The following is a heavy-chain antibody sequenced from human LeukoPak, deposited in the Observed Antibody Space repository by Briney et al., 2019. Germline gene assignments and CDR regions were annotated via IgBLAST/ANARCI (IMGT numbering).Heavy chain of an antibody. J-gene: IGHJ6*03. CDR3: AKDRSSSWYPSYMDV. Sequence: GGSLRLSCAASGFTFSDYAMIWVRQAPGKELQWVSAMSAIGGSTYYTDSLKGRFTISRDNSKNTLYLQMNSLRAEDTAVYYCAKDRSSSWYPSYMDVWGKGTTVTVSS. V-gene: IGHV3-23*01. D-gene: IGHD6-13*01. CDR1: GFTFSDYA. CDR2: MSAIGGST.